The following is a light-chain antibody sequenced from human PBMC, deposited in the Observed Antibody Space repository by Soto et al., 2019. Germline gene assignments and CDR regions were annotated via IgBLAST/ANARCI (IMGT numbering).Light chain of an antibody. Sequence: IQMTPSPSSRAASVGARAPITCRASQNISRYLHWYQQKPGKAPKLLIYAVSSLQSGVTSRFSGSGSGTDFTLTISSLQPADFATYYCQQSDSTRTFGQGTKVDIK. V-gene: IGKV1-39*01. J-gene: IGKJ1*01. CDR3: QQSDSTRT. CDR2: AVS. CDR1: QNISRY.